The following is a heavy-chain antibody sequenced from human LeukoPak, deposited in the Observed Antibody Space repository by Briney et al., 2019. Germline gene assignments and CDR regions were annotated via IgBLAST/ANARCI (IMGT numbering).Heavy chain of an antibody. CDR2: VSVYKGNT. CDR1: GYNFANYG. V-gene: IGHV1-18*01. Sequence: ASVKVSCKASGYNFANYGMSWVRQAPGQGLEWMGWVSVYKGNTQYAQKFQDRVTMTTDKSTSTVYMELRGLESDDTAVYYCARDRSVNDHWGQGTLVTVSS. D-gene: IGHD3-3*01. J-gene: IGHJ4*02. CDR3: ARDRSVNDH.